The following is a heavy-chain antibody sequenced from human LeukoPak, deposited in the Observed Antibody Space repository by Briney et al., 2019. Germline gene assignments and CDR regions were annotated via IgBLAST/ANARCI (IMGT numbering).Heavy chain of an antibody. Sequence: ASVKVSCKASGYTFASYDIHWVRQATEQGLEWMGWMNANSGNTNYARKFQGRVTMTRNTSISTAYMELSSLRSEDTAVYYCARISYMDVWGQGTTVTVSS. CDR3: ARISYMDV. V-gene: IGHV1-8*01. CDR1: GYTFASYD. J-gene: IGHJ6*03. CDR2: MNANSGNT.